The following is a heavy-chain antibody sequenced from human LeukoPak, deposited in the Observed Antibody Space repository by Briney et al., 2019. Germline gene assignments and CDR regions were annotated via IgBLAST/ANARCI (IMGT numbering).Heavy chain of an antibody. D-gene: IGHD3-3*01. CDR3: AHDFWSGYPQADFDY. CDR2: IIPIFGTA. CDR1: GGTFSSYA. J-gene: IGHJ4*02. V-gene: IGHV1-69*01. Sequence: GSSVKVSCKASGGTFSSYAISWVRQAPGQGLEWMGGIIPIFGTANYAQKFQGRVTITADESTSTAYMELSSLRSEDTAVYYCAHDFWSGYPQADFDYWGQGTLVTVSS.